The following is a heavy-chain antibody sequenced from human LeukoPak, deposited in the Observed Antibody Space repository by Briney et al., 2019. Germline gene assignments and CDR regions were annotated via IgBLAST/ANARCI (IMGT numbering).Heavy chain of an antibody. J-gene: IGHJ5*02. V-gene: IGHV3-23*01. CDR1: GYTFTSYG. D-gene: IGHD3-3*01. CDR2: ISGSGGST. Sequence: GASVKVSCKASGYTFTSYGISWVRQAPGKGLEWVSAISGSGGSTYYADSVKGRFTISRDNSKNTLYLQMNSLRAEDTAVYYCAKTPDYDFWSGYQLSPFDPWGQGTLVTVSS. CDR3: AKTPDYDFWSGYQLSPFDP.